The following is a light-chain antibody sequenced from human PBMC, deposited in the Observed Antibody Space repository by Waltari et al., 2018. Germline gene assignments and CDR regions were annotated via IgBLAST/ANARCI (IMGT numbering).Light chain of an antibody. CDR1: ISSLGNYKY. Sequence: QSALTQPRSVSGSPGQSVTIPCTATISSLGNYKYVSWYQPHPGKAPKPIIYEVTKRPSGVPDRLSGSKSGNTASLTISGLQAEDEADYYCCSYAGRYTFVFGTGTKVTVL. V-gene: IGLV2-11*01. J-gene: IGLJ1*01. CDR3: CSYAGRYTFV. CDR2: EVT.